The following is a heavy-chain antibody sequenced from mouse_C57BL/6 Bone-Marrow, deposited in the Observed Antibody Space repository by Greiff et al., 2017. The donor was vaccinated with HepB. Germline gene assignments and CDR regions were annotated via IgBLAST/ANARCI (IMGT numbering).Heavy chain of an antibody. Sequence: VQRVESGPELVKPGASVKISCKASGYAFSSSWMNWVKQRPGKGLEWIGRIYPGDGDTNYNGKFKGKATLTADKSSSTAYMQLSSLTSEDSAVYFCAPTGSSSAYYFDYWGQGTTLTVSS. CDR1: GYAFSSSW. J-gene: IGHJ2*01. D-gene: IGHD1-1*01. V-gene: IGHV1-82*01. CDR2: IYPGDGDT. CDR3: APTGSSSAYYFDY.